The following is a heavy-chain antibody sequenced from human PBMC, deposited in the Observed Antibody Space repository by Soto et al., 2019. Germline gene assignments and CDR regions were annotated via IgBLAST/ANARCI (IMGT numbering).Heavy chain of an antibody. Sequence: EVQLVESGGGLVRPGGSLRLSGAASGSTFSRYSMNWVRQAPGKGLEWVSSISSTTNNIYYADSMKGRFTVSRDNAKNSVYLDMNSLSAEDTAVYYCARESEDLTSNFDYWGQGTLVTVSS. CDR3: ARESEDLTSNFDY. J-gene: IGHJ4*02. CDR1: GSTFSRYS. CDR2: ISSTTNNI. V-gene: IGHV3-21*01.